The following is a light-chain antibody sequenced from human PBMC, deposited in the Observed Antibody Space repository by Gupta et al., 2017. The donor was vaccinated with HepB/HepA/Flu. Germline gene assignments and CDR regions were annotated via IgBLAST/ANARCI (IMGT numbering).Light chain of an antibody. CDR1: QSVLDSSSNRKY. CDR3: QQYDSFPYT. CDR2: WAS. V-gene: IGKV4-1*01. Sequence: DIVMTQSPNSLAVSLGERATINCKSSQSVLDSSSNRKYLAWYQQKPRRPPRLLIYWASSRESGVPDRFSGSGSATDFTLTTSSLQAEDVAVYYCQQYDSFPYTFGQGTKVEIK. J-gene: IGKJ2*01.